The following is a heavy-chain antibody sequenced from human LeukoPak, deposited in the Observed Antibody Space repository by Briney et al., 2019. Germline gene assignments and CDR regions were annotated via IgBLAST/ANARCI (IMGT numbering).Heavy chain of an antibody. J-gene: IGHJ4*02. V-gene: IGHV3-23*01. D-gene: IGHD1-26*01. Sequence: QPGGSLRLSCAASGFTFSSYAMSWVRQAPGKGLEWVSAISGSGGSTYYADSVKGRFTISRDNSKNTLYLQMNSLRAEDTAVYYCARGSLWWELPSFDYWGQGTLVTVSS. CDR3: ARGSLWWELPSFDY. CDR2: ISGSGGST. CDR1: GFTFSSYA.